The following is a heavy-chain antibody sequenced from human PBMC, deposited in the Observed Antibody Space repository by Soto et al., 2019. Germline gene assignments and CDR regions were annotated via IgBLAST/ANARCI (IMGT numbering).Heavy chain of an antibody. CDR3: ARDVAAGTYYYYCYGMDV. D-gene: IGHD6-13*01. J-gene: IGHJ6*02. Sequence: GASVKVSCKASGYTFTSYYMHWVRQAPGQGLEWMGIINPSGGSTSYAQKFQGRVTMTRDTSTSTVYMELSSLRSEDTAVYYCARDVAAGTYYYYCYGMDVWGQGTTVTVSS. CDR2: INPSGGST. CDR1: GYTFTSYY. V-gene: IGHV1-46*01.